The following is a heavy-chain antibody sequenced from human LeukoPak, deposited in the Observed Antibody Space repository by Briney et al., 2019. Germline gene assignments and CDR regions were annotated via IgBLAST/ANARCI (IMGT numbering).Heavy chain of an antibody. V-gene: IGHV3-15*01. CDR1: GFTFSIAW. CDR3: TTEVLYHFWSAYRYFDY. D-gene: IGHD3-3*01. Sequence: GGSLRLSCAASGFTFSIAWMSWVRQAPGKGLEWVGRIKSKTDGGATDYAAPVKGRFTISRDDSKNTLYLQMNSLKTEDTAVYYCTTEVLYHFWSAYRYFDYWGQGTLVTVSS. CDR2: IKSKTDGGAT. J-gene: IGHJ4*02.